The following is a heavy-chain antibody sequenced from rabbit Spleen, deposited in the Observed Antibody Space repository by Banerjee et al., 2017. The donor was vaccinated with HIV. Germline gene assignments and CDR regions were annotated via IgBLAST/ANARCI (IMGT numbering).Heavy chain of an antibody. Sequence: QEQLEESGGDLVKPEGSLTLTCTASGFTFSSYWMSWVRQAPGKGLEWIGTIYPDYGSTDYASWAKGRFTISKTSSTTVTLQMTSLTAADTATYFCANVGGSGSYYLWGPGTLVTVS. J-gene: IGHJ4*01. D-gene: IGHD1-1*01. CDR1: GFTFSSYW. V-gene: IGHV1S45*01. CDR2: IYPDYGST. CDR3: ANVGGSGSYYL.